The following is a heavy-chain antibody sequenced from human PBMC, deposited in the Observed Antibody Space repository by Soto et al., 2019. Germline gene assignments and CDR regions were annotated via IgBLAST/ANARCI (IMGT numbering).Heavy chain of an antibody. CDR3: ARGSIWGDAFDI. D-gene: IGHD2-2*02. Sequence: QVQLVQSGAEVKKPGASVKVSCKASGYTFTSYYLHWVRQAPGQGLEWMGIINPSGGSTSYAQKFQGRXXMXRXXSTSTVYMELSSLRSEDTAVYYCARGSIWGDAFDIWGQGTMVTVSS. V-gene: IGHV1-46*01. CDR1: GYTFTSYY. CDR2: INPSGGST. J-gene: IGHJ3*02.